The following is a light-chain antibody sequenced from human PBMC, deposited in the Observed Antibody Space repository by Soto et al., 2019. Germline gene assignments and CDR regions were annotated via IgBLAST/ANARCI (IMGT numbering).Light chain of an antibody. CDR1: QSIRAY. CDR3: WQRNSWRPIT. V-gene: IGKV3-11*01. J-gene: IGKJ5*01. Sequence: EIVMTQSPVTLSLSPGERATLSCRASQSIRAYLAWYQLKPGQAPRLLIFDASSRAAGVPPRFSGSGSGTDVFPPISSLEHADVSVYYYWQRNSWRPITFGPGTQLDIK. CDR2: DAS.